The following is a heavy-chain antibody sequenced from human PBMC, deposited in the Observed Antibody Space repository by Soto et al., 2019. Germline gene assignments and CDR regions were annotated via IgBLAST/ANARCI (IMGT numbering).Heavy chain of an antibody. D-gene: IGHD2-15*01. CDR3: GRDLKMVDDYYYYGVDV. J-gene: IGHJ6*02. CDR2: FYPRGGST. V-gene: IGHV1-46*03. CDR1: GYTFTGYH. Sequence: ASVKVSCKASGYTFTGYHMHWVRQAPGQGLEWMGIFYPRGGSTTYAQRFQGRVTMTADTSTNTVYMEVSSLRSEDTAVYYCGRDLKMVDDYYYYGVDVWG.